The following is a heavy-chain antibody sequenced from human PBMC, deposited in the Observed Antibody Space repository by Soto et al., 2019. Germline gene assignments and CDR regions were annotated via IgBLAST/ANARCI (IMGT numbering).Heavy chain of an antibody. CDR2: INPSGGST. CDR1: GYTFTSYY. V-gene: IGHV1-46*01. CDR3: AKDILQLAATNYGSGADI. Sequence: GASVKVSCKASGYTFTSYYMHWVRQAPGQGLEWMGIINPSGGSTSYAQKFQGRVTMTRDTSTSTVYMELSSLRAEDTALYYCAKDILQLAATNYGSGADIWGQGTMVTVSS. J-gene: IGHJ3*02. D-gene: IGHD3-10*01.